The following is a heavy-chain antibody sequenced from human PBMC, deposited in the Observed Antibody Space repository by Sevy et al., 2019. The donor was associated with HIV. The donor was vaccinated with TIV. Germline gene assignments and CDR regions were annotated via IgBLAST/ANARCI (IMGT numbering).Heavy chain of an antibody. CDR2: IYSAGNT. Sequence: GGSLRLSCAVSGFTVSNNYMSWVRQAPGKGLEWVSAIYSAGNTYYADSVKGRFTISRDNSKNTVYLQMSSLRAEDTAVYYCARETHSGHNLWGQGTLVTVSS. V-gene: IGHV3-53*01. J-gene: IGHJ4*02. D-gene: IGHD5-12*01. CDR1: GFTVSNNY. CDR3: ARETHSGHNL.